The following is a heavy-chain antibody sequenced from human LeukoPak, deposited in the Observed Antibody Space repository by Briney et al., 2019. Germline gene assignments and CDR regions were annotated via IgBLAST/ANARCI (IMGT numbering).Heavy chain of an antibody. V-gene: IGHV3-43D*04. CDR3: AKDIAVAGKGMDY. CDR2: ISWDGGST. CDR1: GFTFDDYA. J-gene: IGHJ4*02. D-gene: IGHD6-19*01. Sequence: GGSLRLSCAASGFTFDDYAMHWVRQAPGKGLEWFSLISWDGGSTYYADSVKGRFTISRDNSKNSLYLQMNSLRAEDTALYYCAKDIAVAGKGMDYWGQGTLVTVSS.